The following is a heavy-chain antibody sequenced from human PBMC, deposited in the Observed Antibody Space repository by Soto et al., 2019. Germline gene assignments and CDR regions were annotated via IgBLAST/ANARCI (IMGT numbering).Heavy chain of an antibody. CDR1: GYTFTSYY. J-gene: IGHJ4*02. CDR2: FSGYNGNT. Sequence: QVQLVQSGAEVKKPGASVKVSCKASGYTFTSYYISWVRQAPGQGLEGMGWFSGYNGNTNYAQKLQGRVTMTTDTSTCTAFMERRSLRSNGTAVYYCAREGPPSLNWGQGTLFTVSS. CDR3: AREGPPSLN. D-gene: IGHD2-2*01. V-gene: IGHV1-18*01.